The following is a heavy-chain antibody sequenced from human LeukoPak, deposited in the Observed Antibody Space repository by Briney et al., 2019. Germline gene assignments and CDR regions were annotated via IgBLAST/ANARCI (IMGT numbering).Heavy chain of an antibody. Sequence: PSETLSLTCAVSGDSISSDGYAWNWIRQPPGKGLEWIGYIYYSGSTYFNPSLKSRVTMSVDTSKNQFSLRLSSVTAADTAVYYCARESATYYYDSSGLQGFDPWGQGTLVTVSS. D-gene: IGHD3-22*01. CDR1: GDSISSDGYA. J-gene: IGHJ5*02. V-gene: IGHV4-30-4*07. CDR3: ARESATYYYDSSGLQGFDP. CDR2: IYYSGST.